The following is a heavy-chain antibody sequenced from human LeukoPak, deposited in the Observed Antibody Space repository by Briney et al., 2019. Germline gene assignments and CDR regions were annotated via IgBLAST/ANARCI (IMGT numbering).Heavy chain of an antibody. Sequence: SETVSLTCTVSGDSIRSYYWSWIRQPPGKGLEWIGYIYYSGSTNSNPSLRSRVAISVDTSKNQFSLKVTSVTAADTAVYYCASSSGDYYMDVWGKGTTVTVSS. CDR2: IYYSGST. D-gene: IGHD3-10*01. V-gene: IGHV4-59*01. CDR3: ASSSGDYYMDV. J-gene: IGHJ6*03. CDR1: GDSIRSYY.